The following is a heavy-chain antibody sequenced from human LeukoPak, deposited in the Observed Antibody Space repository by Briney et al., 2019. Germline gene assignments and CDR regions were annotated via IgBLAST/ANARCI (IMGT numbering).Heavy chain of an antibody. CDR3: ARRGHGYGSPFDY. D-gene: IGHD5-18*01. CDR1: GFTVSSNY. V-gene: IGHV3-66*04. J-gene: IGHJ4*02. Sequence: GTSLRLSCAASGFTVSSNYMNWVRQAPGKGLEWVSMIYPNGNTFYTDSVKGRFTISRDNSKNTLDLQMSSLRAEDTAVYYCARRGHGYGSPFDYWGQGTLVTVSS. CDR2: IYPNGNT.